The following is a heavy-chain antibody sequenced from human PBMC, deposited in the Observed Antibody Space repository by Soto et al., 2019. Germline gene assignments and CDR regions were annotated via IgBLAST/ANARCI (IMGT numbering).Heavy chain of an antibody. J-gene: IGHJ5*02. Sequence: GGSLRLSCAGSGYTFSDFNMNWVRQAPGMGLEWVSYISSSGSTKYYADSVKGRFTISRDNAKDSLYLQMNSLRPEDTAVYYCVKDRAPRDGYKTQPGSWGLGTLVTVSS. V-gene: IGHV3-48*01. D-gene: IGHD5-12*01. CDR1: GYTFSDFN. CDR3: VKDRAPRDGYKTQPGS. CDR2: ISSSGSTK.